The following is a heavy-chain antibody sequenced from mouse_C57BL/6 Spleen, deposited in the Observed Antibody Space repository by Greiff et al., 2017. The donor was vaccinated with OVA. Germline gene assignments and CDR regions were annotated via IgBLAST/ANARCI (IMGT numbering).Heavy chain of an antibody. V-gene: IGHV1-50*01. J-gene: IGHJ2*01. Sequence: QVQLQQPGAELVKPGASVKLSCKASGYTFTSYWMQWVKQRPGQGLEWIGEIDPSDSYTNYNQKFKGKATLTVDTSSSTAYMQLSSLTSVDSAVYYCARTDYDYFDSWGQGTTLTVSS. CDR2: IDPSDSYT. D-gene: IGHD2-4*01. CDR1: GYTFTSYW. CDR3: ARTDYDYFDS.